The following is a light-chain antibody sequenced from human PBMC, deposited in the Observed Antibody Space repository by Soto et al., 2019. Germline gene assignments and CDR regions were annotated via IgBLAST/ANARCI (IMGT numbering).Light chain of an antibody. V-gene: IGLV2-14*01. CDR2: EVT. CDR3: SSYSSSSALDVI. J-gene: IGLJ2*01. Sequence: QSALAQPASVSGSPGQSITISCAGTNRDVGGYNYVSWYQQYPGKAPKLIIYEVTYRPSGVSNRFSGSKSGNTASLTISGLQAEDEAVYYCSSYSSSSALDVIFGGGTKLTVL. CDR1: NRDVGGYNY.